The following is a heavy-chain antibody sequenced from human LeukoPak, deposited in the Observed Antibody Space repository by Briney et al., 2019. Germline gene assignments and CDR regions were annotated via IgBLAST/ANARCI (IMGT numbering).Heavy chain of an antibody. CDR3: ARVGYDSSGYYESKDY. V-gene: IGHV4-34*01. D-gene: IGHD3-22*01. Sequence: SETLSLTCAVYGGSFSGYYWSWIRQPPGKGLEWIGEINHSGSTNYNPSLKSRVTISVGTSKNQFSLKLSSVTAADTAVYYCARVGYDSSGYYESKDYWGQGTLVTVSS. J-gene: IGHJ4*02. CDR2: INHSGST. CDR1: GGSFSGYY.